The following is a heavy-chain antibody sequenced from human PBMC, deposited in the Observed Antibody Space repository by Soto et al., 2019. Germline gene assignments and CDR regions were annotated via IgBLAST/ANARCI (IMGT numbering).Heavy chain of an antibody. CDR2: ISVSGGST. D-gene: IGHD3-22*01. V-gene: IGHV3-23*01. CDR1: GFTFSSYA. CDR3: AKGSHSYDSSGYYHFAY. J-gene: IGHJ4*02. Sequence: GGSLRLSCAASGFTFSSYAMSWVRQAPGKGLEWVSAISVSGGSTYYADSVKGRFTISRDNSKNTLYLQMNSLRAEDTAVYYCAKGSHSYDSSGYYHFAYWGQGTLVTVSS.